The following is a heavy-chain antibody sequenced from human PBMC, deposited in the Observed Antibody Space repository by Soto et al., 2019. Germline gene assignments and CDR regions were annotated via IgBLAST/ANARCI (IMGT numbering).Heavy chain of an antibody. CDR1: GFTFTRYS. CDR3: ARAYSDAFDI. Sequence: GGSLRLSCAASGFTFTRYSMNWVRQAPGKGLEWVSSISSTTNYIYYADSMKGRFTVSRDNAKNSVYLEMSSLRAEDTAVYYCARAYSDAFDIWGQGTLVTVSS. D-gene: IGHD2-15*01. V-gene: IGHV3-21*04. CDR2: ISSTTNYI. J-gene: IGHJ3*02.